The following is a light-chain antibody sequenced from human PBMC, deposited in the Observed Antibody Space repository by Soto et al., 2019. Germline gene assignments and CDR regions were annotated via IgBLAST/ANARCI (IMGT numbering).Light chain of an antibody. CDR1: QTISND. CDR3: QQNNKWPPVT. CDR2: GAS. J-gene: IGKJ4*01. V-gene: IGKV3-15*01. Sequence: EVVMTQSPATVSVSPGEGVTLSCRASQTISNDLAWYQQKPGQAPRLLIYGASTRATGVPARFGGGGSGTECTLTISSLQSEDFAFYYCQQNNKWPPVTFGGGTKVEIK.